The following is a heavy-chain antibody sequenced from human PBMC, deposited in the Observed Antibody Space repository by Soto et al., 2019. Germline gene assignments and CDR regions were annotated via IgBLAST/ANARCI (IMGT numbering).Heavy chain of an antibody. CDR2: INPNSDGT. CDR1: GYTFTGYY. J-gene: IGHJ6*02. V-gene: IGHV1-2*02. CDR3: ARAEQQTYYYYGMAV. D-gene: IGHD6-13*01. Sequence: ASVKVSCKASGYTFTGYYIHWVRQAPRQGLEWMGWINPNSDGTNYAQRFQGRVTMSVDTSRNQISLKLTSVIAADTAVYYCARAEQQTYYYYGMAVWGQGTTVTVSS.